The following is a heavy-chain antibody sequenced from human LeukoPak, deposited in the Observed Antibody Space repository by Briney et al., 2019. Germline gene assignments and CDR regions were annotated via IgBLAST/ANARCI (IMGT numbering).Heavy chain of an antibody. D-gene: IGHD2-2*01. CDR1: GYTFSDYA. Sequence: GASVKVSCKGSGYTFSDYAMHWVGQAPGQRFELMGWIDAGNGDTRYSQKFQGRVTITRDTSASTAYIELRSLRSEDTAMYYCARGSTSDWPLDHWGQETLVTISS. V-gene: IGHV1-3*01. CDR2: IDAGNGDT. J-gene: IGHJ4*02. CDR3: ARGSTSDWPLDH.